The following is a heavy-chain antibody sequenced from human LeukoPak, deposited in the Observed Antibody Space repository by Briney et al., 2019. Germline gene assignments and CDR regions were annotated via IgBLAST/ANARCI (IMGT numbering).Heavy chain of an antibody. J-gene: IGHJ4*02. CDR3: ARRRDLFDY. Sequence: SETLSLTCTVSGGPISSSSYYWGWIRQPPGKGLEWIGSIYYSGSTYYNPSLKSRVTISVDTSKNQFSLKLSSVTAADTAVYYCARRRDLFDYWGQGTLVTVSS. CDR1: GGPISSSSYY. V-gene: IGHV4-39*01. CDR2: IYYSGST.